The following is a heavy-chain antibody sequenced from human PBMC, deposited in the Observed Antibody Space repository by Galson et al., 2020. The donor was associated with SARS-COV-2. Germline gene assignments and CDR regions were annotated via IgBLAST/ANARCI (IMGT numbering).Heavy chain of an antibody. D-gene: IGHD3-3*01. V-gene: IGHV3-30-3*01. CDR1: GFTSSSYA. CDR3: ARDVGSRFLEWLSNDYAMDV. CDR2: ISYDGSNK. J-gene: IGHJ6*02. Sequence: TGGSLRLSCAASGFTSSSYAMHWVRQAPGKGLEWVAIISYDGSNKYYADSVKGRFTISRDNSKNTLYLKMNSLRAEDTAVYYCARDVGSRFLEWLSNDYAMDVWGQGTPVTVSS.